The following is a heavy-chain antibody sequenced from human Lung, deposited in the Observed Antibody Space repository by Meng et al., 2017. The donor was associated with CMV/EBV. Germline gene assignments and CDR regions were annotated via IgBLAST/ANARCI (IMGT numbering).Heavy chain of an antibody. J-gene: IGHJ4*02. Sequence: GSLRLXCGIPGGSFRGYYWSWIRQPPGKGLEWIGEINHSGTTNYNPSLTSRASMSLDTSKNQFSLKLRSVTAADTAMYYCASHIGTYSFYFDHWGKGTLVTVCS. CDR2: INHSGTT. V-gene: IGHV4-34*01. CDR3: ASHIGTYSFYFDH. CDR1: GGSFRGYY. D-gene: IGHD2-15*01.